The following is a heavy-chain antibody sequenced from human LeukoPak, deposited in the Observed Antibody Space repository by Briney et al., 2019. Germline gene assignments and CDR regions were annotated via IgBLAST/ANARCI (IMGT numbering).Heavy chain of an antibody. V-gene: IGHV3-23*01. J-gene: IGHJ5*02. CDR3: AKCSTSAYTSGWCNWIDP. D-gene: IGHD6-19*01. CDR1: GFTFTSDA. CDR2: TVSRGTT. Sequence: GGSLRLSCVASGFTFTSDAMNWVRQAPGKGLEWVSSTVSRGTTQYADSVKGRFTVSRDTSKNTLYLQMNGLRADDTAVYYCAKCSTSAYTSGWCNWIDPWGQGTLVTVSS.